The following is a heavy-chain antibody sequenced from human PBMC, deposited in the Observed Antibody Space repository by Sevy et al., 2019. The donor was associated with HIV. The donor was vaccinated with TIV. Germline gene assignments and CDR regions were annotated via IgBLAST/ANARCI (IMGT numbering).Heavy chain of an antibody. CDR2: SNEDGSTT. CDR3: ARDIGGLGSF. CDR1: GFTFSSYA. D-gene: IGHD3-16*01. J-gene: IGHJ6*02. V-gene: IGHV3-74*01. Sequence: GGSLRLSCAASGFTFSSYAMSWVRQAPGKGLVWVSRSNEDGSTTNYADSVKGRFTISRDNAKNTLYLQMHSLRAEDTAVYYCARDIGGLGSFWGQGTTVTVSS.